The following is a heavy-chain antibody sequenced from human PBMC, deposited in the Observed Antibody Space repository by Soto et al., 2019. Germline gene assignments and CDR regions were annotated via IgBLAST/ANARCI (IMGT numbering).Heavy chain of an antibody. Sequence: SETLSLTCAVSGASIGSGGWWSWVRQPPRKGLEWIAEIFHDGNTNYSPSLKSRVTISVDKSQNQFSLNVYSVTAADTAVYYCARHEGWTGPDQWGQGTLVTVSS. CDR1: GASIGSGGW. J-gene: IGHJ5*02. V-gene: IGHV4-4*02. D-gene: IGHD2-8*02. CDR3: ARHEGWTGPDQ. CDR2: IFHDGNT.